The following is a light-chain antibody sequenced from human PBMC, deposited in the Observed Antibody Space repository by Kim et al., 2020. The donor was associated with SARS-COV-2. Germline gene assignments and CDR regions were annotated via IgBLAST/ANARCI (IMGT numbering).Light chain of an antibody. CDR3: AAWDDSLNGV. Sequence: ELTQPPSASGTPGQRVTISCSGSSSNIGSNTVNWYQQLPGTAPKLLIYSNNQRPSGVPDRFSGSKSGTSASLAISGLQSEDEADYYCAAWDDSLNGVFGGGPQLTVL. V-gene: IGLV1-44*01. J-gene: IGLJ3*02. CDR2: SNN. CDR1: SSNIGSNT.